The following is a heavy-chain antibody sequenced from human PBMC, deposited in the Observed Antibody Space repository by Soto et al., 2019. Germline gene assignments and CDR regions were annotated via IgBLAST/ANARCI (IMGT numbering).Heavy chain of an antibody. Sequence: PGGSLRLSCAASGFTFSSYAMSWVRQAPGKGLEWVSAISGSGGSTYYADSVKGRFTISRDNSKNTLYLQMNSLRAEDTAVYYCAKDRYYDFWSGCLMDVWGKGTTVTVSS. CDR1: GFTFSSYA. CDR3: AKDRYYDFWSGCLMDV. J-gene: IGHJ6*03. V-gene: IGHV3-23*01. D-gene: IGHD3-3*01. CDR2: ISGSGGST.